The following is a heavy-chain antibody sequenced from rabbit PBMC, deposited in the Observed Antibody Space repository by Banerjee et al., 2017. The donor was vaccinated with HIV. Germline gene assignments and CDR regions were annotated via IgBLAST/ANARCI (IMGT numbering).Heavy chain of an antibody. V-gene: IGHV1S40*01. Sequence: QSLEESGGDLVKPGASLTLSCKASGFSFSSGYDMCWVRQAPGKGLECIACIYNGDGSTYYANWAKGRFSISKTSSTTVTLQMTSLTAADTATYFCASDSDSSAWNFNLWGPGTLVTVS. CDR3: ASDSDSSAWNFNL. CDR1: GFSFSSGYD. CDR2: IYNGDGST. J-gene: IGHJ4*01. D-gene: IGHD4-1*01.